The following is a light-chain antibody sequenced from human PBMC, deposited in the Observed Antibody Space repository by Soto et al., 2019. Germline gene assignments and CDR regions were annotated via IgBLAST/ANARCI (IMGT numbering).Light chain of an antibody. Sequence: VLTQSPATLSLSPGERATLSCRARQSVTSGYLAWYRQTPGQPPRLVIYAASTRATGIPDRIWGGGSGTDFTLTIEKLEPEDFAVYYCQQYAAMPITFGGGTKVEI. CDR3: QQYAAMPIT. CDR2: AAS. V-gene: IGKV3-20*01. CDR1: QSVTSGY. J-gene: IGKJ4*01.